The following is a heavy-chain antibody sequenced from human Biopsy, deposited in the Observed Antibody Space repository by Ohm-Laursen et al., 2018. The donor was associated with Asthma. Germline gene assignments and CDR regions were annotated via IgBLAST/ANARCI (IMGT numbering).Heavy chain of an antibody. V-gene: IGHV3-30*01. D-gene: IGHD1-1*01. CDR1: GFSFSNFA. J-gene: IGHJ3*02. Sequence: SLRLSCAATGFSFSNFAIHWVRQAPGKGLEWVGVISKDASTQDYADSVKGRYTMARDNSKNTLDLQMNSLREEDTAVYYCVRDGTDDAFDIWGQGTVVSVSS. CDR3: VRDGTDDAFDI. CDR2: ISKDASTQ.